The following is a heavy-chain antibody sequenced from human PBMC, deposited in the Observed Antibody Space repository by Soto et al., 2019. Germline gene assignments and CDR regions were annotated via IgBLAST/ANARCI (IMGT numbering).Heavy chain of an antibody. CDR1: GGSITTYY. CDR2: IQYSGNT. V-gene: IGHV4-59*01. D-gene: IGHD3-10*01. CDR3: ARSYYLTSGKPYYFDY. J-gene: IGHJ4*02. Sequence: PSETLSLTCTVSGGSITTYYWSWIRQPPGKGLEWIGYIQYSGNTNYNPSLKSRVTISVDTSKNQFSLGLSPVTAADTALYYCARSYYLTSGKPYYFDYWGQGTLVTVSS.